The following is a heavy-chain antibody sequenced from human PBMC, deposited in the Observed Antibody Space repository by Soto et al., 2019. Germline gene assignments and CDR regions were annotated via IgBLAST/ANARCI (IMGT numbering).Heavy chain of an antibody. D-gene: IGHD6-13*01. J-gene: IGHJ6*02. CDR2: IYPGDSDT. CDR3: ARTAAAGIYYYGTDV. V-gene: IGHV5-51*01. Sequence: GESLKISCKGSGYSFTSYWIGWVRQMPGKGLEWMGIIYPGDSDTRYSPSFQGQVTISADKSISTAYLQWSSLKASDTAMYYCARTAAAGIYYYGTDVWGQGTTVTVSS. CDR1: GYSFTSYW.